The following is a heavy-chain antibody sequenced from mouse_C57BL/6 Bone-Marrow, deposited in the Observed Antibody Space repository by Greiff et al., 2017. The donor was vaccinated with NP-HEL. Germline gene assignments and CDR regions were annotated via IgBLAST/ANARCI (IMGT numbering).Heavy chain of an antibody. CDR3: AREWGYYYGSSYVGYYAMDY. CDR2: INPRDGST. CDR1: GYTFTSYD. Sequence: QVQLQQSGPELVQPGASVKLSCKASGYTFTSYDINWVKQRPGQGLEWIGWINPRDGSTKYNEEFKGKAKLTVATSSSTAYMELHSLTSEDSAVYFCAREWGYYYGSSYVGYYAMDYWGQGTSVTVSS. D-gene: IGHD1-1*01. J-gene: IGHJ4*01. V-gene: IGHV1-85*01.